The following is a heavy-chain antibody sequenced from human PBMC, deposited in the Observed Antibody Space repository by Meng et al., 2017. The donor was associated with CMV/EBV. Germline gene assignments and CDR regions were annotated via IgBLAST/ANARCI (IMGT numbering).Heavy chain of an antibody. CDR3: ARESMVRGED. CDR2: INHSGST. V-gene: IGHV4-34*01. CDR1: GGAFSGYY. J-gene: IGHJ4*02. D-gene: IGHD3-10*01. Sequence: QAQLQECGAGLLKPSETLALTCAVDGGAFSGYYWSWIRQPPGKGLEWIGEINHSGSTNYNPSLKSRVTISVDTSKNQFSLKLSSVTAADTAVYYCARESMVRGEDWGQGTLVTVSS.